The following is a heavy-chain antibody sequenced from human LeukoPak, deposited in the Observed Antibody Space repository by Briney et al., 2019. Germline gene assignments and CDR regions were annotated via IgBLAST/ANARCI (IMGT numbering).Heavy chain of an antibody. J-gene: IGHJ5*02. Sequence: GASVKVSCKASGGTFSSYAISWVRQAPGQGLEWMGGIIPIFGTANYAQKFQGRVTMTEDTSTDTAYMELSSLRSEDTAVYYCATDRRTVAGTGGWFDPWGQGTLVTVSS. CDR1: GGTFSSYA. D-gene: IGHD6-19*01. CDR2: IIPIFGTA. V-gene: IGHV1-69*06. CDR3: ATDRRTVAGTGGWFDP.